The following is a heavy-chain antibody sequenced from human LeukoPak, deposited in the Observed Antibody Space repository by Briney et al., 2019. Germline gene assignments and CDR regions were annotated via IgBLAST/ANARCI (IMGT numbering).Heavy chain of an antibody. CDR2: IYWDDDE. V-gene: IGHV2-5*02. CDR3: AHRCLHKLRYFDWAFDY. CDR1: GFSLSTSGVG. Sequence: SGPTLVNPTQTLTLTCTFSGFSLSTSGVGVGWIRQPPGKALEWLALIYWDDDERYSPSLKSRLTITKDTSKNQVVLTMTNMDPVDTATYYCAHRCLHKLRYFDWAFDYWGQGTLVTVSS. J-gene: IGHJ4*02. D-gene: IGHD3-9*01.